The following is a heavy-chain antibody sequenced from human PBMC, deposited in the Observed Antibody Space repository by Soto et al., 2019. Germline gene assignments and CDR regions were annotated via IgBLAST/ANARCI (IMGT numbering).Heavy chain of an antibody. CDR3: ARRGQWLALDY. J-gene: IGHJ4*02. CDR2: ISYDGSNK. CDR1: GFTFSSYA. V-gene: IGHV3-30-3*01. Sequence: QVQLVESGGGVVQPGRSLRLSCAASGFTFSSYAMHWVRQTPGKGLEWVAVISYDGSNKYYADSVKGRFTISRDNSKNTLYLQMNSLRAEDTAVYYWARRGQWLALDYWGQGTLVTVSS. D-gene: IGHD6-19*01.